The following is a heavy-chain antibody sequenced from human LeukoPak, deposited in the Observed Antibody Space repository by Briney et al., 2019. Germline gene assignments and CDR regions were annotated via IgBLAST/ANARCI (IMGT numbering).Heavy chain of an antibody. D-gene: IGHD2-15*01. CDR1: GFTFSSFA. V-gene: IGHV3-23*01. Sequence: GGSLRLSCAASGFTFSSFAMSWVRQAPGKGLEWVSAISGSGDSTYYADAVKGRFTISRDNSKNTLYLQMNSLRAEDTAVYYCARSVEGYCSGGSCYYYYYYMDVWGKGTTVTVSS. J-gene: IGHJ6*03. CDR2: ISGSGDST. CDR3: ARSVEGYCSGGSCYYYYYYMDV.